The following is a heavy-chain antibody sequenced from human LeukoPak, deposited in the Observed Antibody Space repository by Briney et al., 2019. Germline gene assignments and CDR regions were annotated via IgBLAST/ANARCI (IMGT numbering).Heavy chain of an antibody. V-gene: IGHV4-59*01. Sequence: PSETLSLTCTVSGGSISSYYWSWIRQPPGKGLGWIGYIYYSGSTNYNPSLKSRVTISVDTSKNQFSLKLSSVTAADTAVYYCARDRYSSSSGGSTTWGQGNLVTVSS. D-gene: IGHD6-6*01. CDR2: IYYSGST. CDR3: ARDRYSSSSGGSTT. J-gene: IGHJ4*02. CDR1: GGSISSYY.